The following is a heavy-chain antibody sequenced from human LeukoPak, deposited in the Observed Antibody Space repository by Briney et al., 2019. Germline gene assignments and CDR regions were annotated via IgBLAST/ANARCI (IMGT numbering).Heavy chain of an antibody. V-gene: IGHV3-7*03. D-gene: IGHD6-19*01. J-gene: IGHJ4*02. CDR3: AKGHIAVAAPSDY. Sequence: GGSLRLSCVASGFTFSNYWMSWVRQAPGKGLEWVANIKQDGSEKYYVDSVKGRVTISRDNSKNTLYLQMNSLRAEDTAVYYCAKGHIAVAAPSDYWGQGTLVTVSS. CDR2: IKQDGSEK. CDR1: GFTFSNYW.